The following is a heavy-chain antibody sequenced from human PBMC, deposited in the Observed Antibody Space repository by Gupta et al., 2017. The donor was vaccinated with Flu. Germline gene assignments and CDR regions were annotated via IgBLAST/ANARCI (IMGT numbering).Heavy chain of an antibody. CDR2: INHSGYT. CDR1: GVSFSYYY. J-gene: IGHJ6*02. CDR3: ARGRHGMDV. V-gene: IGHV4-34*01. Sequence: QVQLQQLGAGLMKVSETLSLTCGVYGVSFSYYYWSCIRQPPGKGLEWIGDINHSGYTNYNPSLKSRVTISVDTSKNQFSLKLSSMTAADTAVYYCARGRHGMDVWGQGTTVSVSS.